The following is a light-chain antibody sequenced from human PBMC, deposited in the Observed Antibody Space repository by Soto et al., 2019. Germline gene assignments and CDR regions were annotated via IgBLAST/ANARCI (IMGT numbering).Light chain of an antibody. Sequence: DIVLTQSPLSLPVTPGEPASISCRSSQSLLHSNGYNXLDWYVQKPGQSPQLLIYLGSNRASGVPDRLSGSGSGTDFTLKISRVEAEDVGVYYCMQALQTSPTFGQGTKVEIK. CDR1: QSLLHSNGYNX. CDR2: LGS. V-gene: IGKV2-28*01. CDR3: MQALQTSPT. J-gene: IGKJ1*01.